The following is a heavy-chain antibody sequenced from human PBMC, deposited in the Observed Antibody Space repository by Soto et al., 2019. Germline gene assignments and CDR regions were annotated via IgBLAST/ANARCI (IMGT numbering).Heavy chain of an antibody. V-gene: IGHV3-33*01. CDR2: IWYDGSSE. D-gene: IGHD3-10*01. CDR1: GFTFSNYG. Sequence: GGSLRLSCAASGFTFSNYGVHWVRQAPGKGLEWVAVIWYDGSSEYYTESVKGRFTISRDNSKNTLYLQMNSLRAEDTAVYYCARVPGSGTYYDNRIANDAFDIWGQGAMVTVSS. J-gene: IGHJ3*02. CDR3: ARVPGSGTYYDNRIANDAFDI.